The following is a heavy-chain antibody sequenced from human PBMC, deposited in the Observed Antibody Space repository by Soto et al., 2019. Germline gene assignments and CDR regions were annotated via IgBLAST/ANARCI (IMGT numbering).Heavy chain of an antibody. CDR2: INAGNGNT. J-gene: IGHJ5*02. CDR3: ARDFSDSSCSYDCFDP. D-gene: IGHD6-13*01. V-gene: IGHV1-3*01. Sequence: ASVKVSCKASGYTFTSYAMHWVRQAPGQRLEWMGWINAGNGNTKYSQKFQGRVTITRDTSASTAYMELSSLTSEDTAVYYCARDFSDSSCSYDCFDPWGQGTLVTFSS. CDR1: GYTFTSYA.